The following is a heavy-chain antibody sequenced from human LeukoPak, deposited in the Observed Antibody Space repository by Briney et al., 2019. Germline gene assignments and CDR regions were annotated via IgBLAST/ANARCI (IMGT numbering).Heavy chain of an antibody. J-gene: IGHJ4*02. CDR2: IIPIFGTA. CDR1: GGTFSSYA. CDR3: EQYYYDSSGYYSDY. V-gene: IGHV1-69*06. D-gene: IGHD3-22*01. Sequence: ASVKVSCKASGGTFSSYAISWVRQAPGQGLEWMGGIIPIFGTANYAQKFQGRVTITADKSTSTAYMELSSLRSEDTAVYYCEQYYYDSSGYYSDYWGQGTLVTVSS.